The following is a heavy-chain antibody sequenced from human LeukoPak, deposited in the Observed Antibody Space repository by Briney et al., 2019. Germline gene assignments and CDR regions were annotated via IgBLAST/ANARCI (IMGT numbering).Heavy chain of an antibody. CDR1: GFTFSSYE. V-gene: IGHV3-48*03. D-gene: IGHD2-15*01. Sequence: GSLRLSCAASGFTFSSYEMNWVRQAPGKGLAWVSYISSSGDTIYYADSVKGRFTISRDNAKNTLYLQMNSLRAEDTAVYYCAKDQADIVVEDYYMDVWGKGTTVTISS. J-gene: IGHJ6*03. CDR3: AKDQADIVVEDYYMDV. CDR2: ISSSGDTI.